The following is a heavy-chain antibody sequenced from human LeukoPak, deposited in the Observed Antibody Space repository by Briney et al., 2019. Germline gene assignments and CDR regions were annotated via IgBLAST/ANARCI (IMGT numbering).Heavy chain of an antibody. J-gene: IGHJ6*03. Sequence: GGSLRLSCAASGFTFSSYAMHWVRQAPGKGLEWVAVISYDGSNKYYADSVKGRFTISRDNSKDTLYLQMNSLRAEDTAVYYCARESGGSYLYYYMDVWGKGTTVTVSS. CDR2: ISYDGSNK. CDR3: ARESGGSYLYYYMDV. V-gene: IGHV3-30*04. D-gene: IGHD1-26*01. CDR1: GFTFSSYA.